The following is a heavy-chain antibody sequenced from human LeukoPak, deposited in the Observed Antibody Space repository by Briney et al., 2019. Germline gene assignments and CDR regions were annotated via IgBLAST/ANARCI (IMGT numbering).Heavy chain of an antibody. Sequence: SQTLSLTCAISGDSVSSNSAAWNWIRQSPSRGLEWLGRTYCRSKWYNDYAVSVKSRITINPDTSKNQFSLQLNSVTPEDAALYYCARGYTYYDFWSGYRPDAFDIWGQGTMVTVSS. CDR1: GDSVSSNSAA. CDR3: ARGYTYYDFWSGYRPDAFDI. CDR2: TYCRSKWYN. J-gene: IGHJ3*02. D-gene: IGHD3-3*01. V-gene: IGHV6-1*01.